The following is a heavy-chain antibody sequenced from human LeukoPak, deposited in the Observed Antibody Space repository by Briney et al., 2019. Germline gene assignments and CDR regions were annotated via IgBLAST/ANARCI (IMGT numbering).Heavy chain of an antibody. J-gene: IGHJ4*02. V-gene: IGHV3-53*01. CDR1: GFTVSNNY. CDR3: ARSRGWHLDQL. D-gene: IGHD5-24*01. Sequence: GGSLRLSCAASGFTVSNNYMSWVRQAPGKGLEWVSVIYSGGSIYYADSVKGRFTISGDNSKNTLYLQMNSLRVEDTALYYCARSRGWHLDQLWGQGTLVTVSS. CDR2: IYSGGSI.